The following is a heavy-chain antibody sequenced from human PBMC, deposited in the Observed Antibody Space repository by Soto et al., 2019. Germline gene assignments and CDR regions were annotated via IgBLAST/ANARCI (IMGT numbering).Heavy chain of an antibody. CDR2: INQSGST. V-gene: IGHV4-34*01. D-gene: IGHD5-12*01. CDR3: VRGRPWQATMGLDY. Sequence: QVQLQQWGAGLLKPSETLSLTCAVYGGSGSGYYWSWIRQTPGKGLEWMGDINQSGSTNYTPSLKGRVTIAVDTSKSECSLKLSSVTAAGRPVYYCVRGRPWQATMGLDYWGQGTLVTVSS. CDR1: GGSGSGYY. J-gene: IGHJ4*02.